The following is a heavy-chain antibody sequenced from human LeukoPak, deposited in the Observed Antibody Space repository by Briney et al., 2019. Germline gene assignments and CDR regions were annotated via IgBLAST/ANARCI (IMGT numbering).Heavy chain of an antibody. CDR1: GGSISSYY. J-gene: IGHJ4*02. CDR3: ARGPPGSN. Sequence: SETLSLTCTVSGGSISSYYWSWIRQPPGKGLEWIGYIYYSGSTNYNPSLKSRVTISVDTSKNQFSLKLSSVTAADTAVYYCARGPPGSNWGQGTLVTVSS. CDR2: IYYSGST. V-gene: IGHV4-59*01. D-gene: IGHD3-10*01.